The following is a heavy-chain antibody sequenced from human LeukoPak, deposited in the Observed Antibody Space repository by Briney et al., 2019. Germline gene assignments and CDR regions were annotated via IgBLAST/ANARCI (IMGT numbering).Heavy chain of an antibody. V-gene: IGHV3-7*03. Sequence: GGSLRLSCAASGFTFSNYWMRWVRQAPGKGLEWVATTNKDGSQKYYVDSVKGRFTISRDNAKNSLYLQMNSLRAEDMAVYYCARWDGRDVWGKGTTVTVSS. CDR1: GFTFSNYW. CDR3: ARWDGRDV. CDR2: TNKDGSQK. J-gene: IGHJ6*04.